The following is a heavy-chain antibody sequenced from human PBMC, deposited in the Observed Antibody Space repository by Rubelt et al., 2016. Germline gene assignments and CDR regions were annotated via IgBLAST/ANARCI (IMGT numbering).Heavy chain of an antibody. V-gene: IGHV1-18*01. D-gene: IGHD6-6*01. Sequence: QVQLVQSGAGVKKPGASVKVSCKASGYTFTSYGISWVRQAPGQGLEWMGWISAYNGNTNYAQKLQGRVTMTTDTSTRTAYRELRSLRSDDTAVYYCARVGALAARKIYYFDYWGQGTLVTVSS. J-gene: IGHJ4*02. CDR2: ISAYNGNT. CDR1: GYTFTSYG. CDR3: ARVGALAARKIYYFDY.